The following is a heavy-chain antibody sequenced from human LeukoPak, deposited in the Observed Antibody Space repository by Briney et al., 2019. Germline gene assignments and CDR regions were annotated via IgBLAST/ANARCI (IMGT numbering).Heavy chain of an antibody. V-gene: IGHV3-66*02. D-gene: IGHD6-19*01. J-gene: IGHJ3*02. CDR1: GFTVSSNY. CDR3: ARDLANSGWYWGDDAFDI. Sequence: PGGSLRLSCAAPGFTVSSNYMSWVRQAPGKGLEWVSVIYSGGSTYYADSVKGRFTISRDNSKNTLYLQMNSLRAEDTAVYYCARDLANSGWYWGDDAFDIWGQGTMVTVSS. CDR2: IYSGGST.